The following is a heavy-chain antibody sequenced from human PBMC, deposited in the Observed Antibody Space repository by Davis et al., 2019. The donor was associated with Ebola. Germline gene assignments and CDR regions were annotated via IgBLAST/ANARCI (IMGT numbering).Heavy chain of an antibody. D-gene: IGHD1-26*01. Sequence: GGSLRLSCAASGFTFSDYYMSWVRQAPGKGLEWVSVIYSGGSTYYADSVKGRFTISRDNSKNTLYLQMNSLRAEDTAVYYCARDYIVGATQRYFDYWGQGTLVTVSS. CDR2: IYSGGST. V-gene: IGHV3-66*01. CDR3: ARDYIVGATQRYFDY. J-gene: IGHJ4*02. CDR1: GFTFSDYY.